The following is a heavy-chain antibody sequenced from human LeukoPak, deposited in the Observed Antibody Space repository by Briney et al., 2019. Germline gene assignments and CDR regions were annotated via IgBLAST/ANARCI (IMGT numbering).Heavy chain of an antibody. CDR3: ARGWRQVGAIYYFDY. D-gene: IGHD1-26*01. J-gene: IGHJ4*02. V-gene: IGHV1-2*02. Sequence: ASVKVSCKASGYSFTGHYMHWVRQAPGQGLEWMGWINPKSGGTNYAQKFQGRVTMTRDTSISTAYMELSRLRSDDTAVYYCARGWRQVGAIYYFDYWGQGTLVTVSS. CDR1: GYSFTGHY. CDR2: INPKSGGT.